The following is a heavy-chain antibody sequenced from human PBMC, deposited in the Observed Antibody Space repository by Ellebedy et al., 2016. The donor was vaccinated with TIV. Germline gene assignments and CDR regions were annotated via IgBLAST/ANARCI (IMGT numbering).Heavy chain of an antibody. Sequence: GGSLRLXXAASGFTFSGYGMSWVRQAPGKGLEWVANIKEDETEKYYAESVKGRFTISRDNSKNTLYLQMNSLRPEDTAVYYCARGFVTTVNSMDVWGQGTMVTVSS. CDR2: IKEDETEK. V-gene: IGHV3-7*01. J-gene: IGHJ6*02. D-gene: IGHD4-17*01. CDR1: GFTFSGYG. CDR3: ARGFVTTVNSMDV.